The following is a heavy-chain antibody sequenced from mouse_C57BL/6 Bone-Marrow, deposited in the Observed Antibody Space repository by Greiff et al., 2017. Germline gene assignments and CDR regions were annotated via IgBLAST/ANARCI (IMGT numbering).Heavy chain of an antibody. Sequence: QVQLQQSGAELARPGASVKLSCKASGYTFTSYGISWVKQRTGQGLEWIGEIYPRSGNTYYNEKFKGKATLTADKSSSPAYMELRSLTSEDSAVYFCARKGAKFITTVALDYWGQGTTLTVSS. D-gene: IGHD1-1*01. J-gene: IGHJ2*01. V-gene: IGHV1-81*01. CDR2: IYPRSGNT. CDR1: GYTFTSYG. CDR3: ARKGAKFITTVALDY.